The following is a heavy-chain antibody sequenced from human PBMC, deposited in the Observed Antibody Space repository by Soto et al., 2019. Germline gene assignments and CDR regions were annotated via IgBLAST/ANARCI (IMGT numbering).Heavy chain of an antibody. V-gene: IGHV1-69*13. CDR3: ARDYRNHGEIFGY. CDR1: GGTFSSYA. D-gene: IGHD4-17*01. Sequence: SVKVSCKASGGTFSSYAISWVRPAPGQGLEWMGGIIPIFCTANYAQKFQGRVTITADESTSTAYMELSSLRSEDTAVYYCARDYRNHGEIFGYWGQGTLVTVSS. CDR2: IIPIFCTA. J-gene: IGHJ4*02.